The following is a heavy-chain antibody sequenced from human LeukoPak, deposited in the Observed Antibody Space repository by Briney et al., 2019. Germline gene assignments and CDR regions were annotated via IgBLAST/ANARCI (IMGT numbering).Heavy chain of an antibody. CDR1: GYTFTSYG. CDR3: ASFFCTSALCYYLDY. Sequence: ASVKVSCKASGYTFTSYGISWVRRAPGQGLEWMGWINTNTGNPTYAQGFTGRFVFSLDTSDNTAYLQISSLQAEDTAVYSCASFFCTSALCYYLDYWGQGTLVTVSS. J-gene: IGHJ4*02. V-gene: IGHV7-4-1*02. D-gene: IGHD2-8*01. CDR2: INTNTGNP.